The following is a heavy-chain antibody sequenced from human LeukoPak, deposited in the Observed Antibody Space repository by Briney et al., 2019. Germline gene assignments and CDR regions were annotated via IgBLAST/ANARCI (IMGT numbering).Heavy chain of an antibody. CDR1: GGSISSSSYY. V-gene: IGHV4-39*07. J-gene: IGHJ4*02. D-gene: IGHD6-6*01. CDR3: ARLVGDSVY. CDR2: INHSGSA. Sequence: SETLSLTCTVSGGSISSSSYYWGWIRQPPGKGLEWIGEINHSGSANYNPSLKSRVTISVDTSKNQFSLKLSSVTAADTAVYYCARLVGDSVYWGQGTLVTVSS.